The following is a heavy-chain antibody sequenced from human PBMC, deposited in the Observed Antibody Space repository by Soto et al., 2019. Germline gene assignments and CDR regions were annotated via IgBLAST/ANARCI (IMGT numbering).Heavy chain of an antibody. CDR1: GFTFSSYG. Sequence: QVQLVESGGGVVQPGRSLRLSCAASGFTFSSYGMHWVRQAPGKGLEWVAVIWNDGSNKYYADSVKGRFTISRDNSKNTLYLQMNSLRAEDTAVYYCARVGSSWYSDYWGQGTLVTVSS. CDR2: IWNDGSNK. J-gene: IGHJ4*02. CDR3: ARVGSSWYSDY. D-gene: IGHD6-13*01. V-gene: IGHV3-33*01.